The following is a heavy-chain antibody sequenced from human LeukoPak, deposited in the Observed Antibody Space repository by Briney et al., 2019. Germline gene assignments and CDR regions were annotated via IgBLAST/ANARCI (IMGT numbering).Heavy chain of an antibody. CDR1: GFTFSSYG. J-gene: IGHJ4*02. V-gene: IGHV3-30*03. CDR3: ATYYDFWSGYYPFDY. Sequence: GGSLRLSCAASGFTFSSYGMHWVRQAPGKGLEWVAVISYDGSNRYYADSVKGRFTISRDNSKNTLYLQMNSLRAEDTAVYYCATYYDFWSGYYPFDYWGQGTLVTVSS. D-gene: IGHD3-3*01. CDR2: ISYDGSNR.